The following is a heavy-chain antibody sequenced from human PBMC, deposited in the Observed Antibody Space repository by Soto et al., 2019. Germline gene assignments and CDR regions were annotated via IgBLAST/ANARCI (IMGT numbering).Heavy chain of an antibody. D-gene: IGHD3-10*01. J-gene: IGHJ6*02. CDR1: GGSFSGYY. CDR3: ARGRGTMVRGVNYYYYGMDV. V-gene: IGHV4-34*01. CDR2: INHSGST. Sequence: QVQLQQWGAGLLKPSETLSLTCAVYGGSFSGYYWSWIRQPPGKGLEWIGEINHSGSTNYNPSLKSRVPILVDTSKNQFSRKLSSVTAADTAVYYCARGRGTMVRGVNYYYYGMDVWGQGTTVTVSS.